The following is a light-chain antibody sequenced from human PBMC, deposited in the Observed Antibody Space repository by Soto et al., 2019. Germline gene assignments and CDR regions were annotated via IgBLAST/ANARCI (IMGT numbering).Light chain of an antibody. CDR1: SSDVGGYDL. J-gene: IGLJ3*02. CDR2: EGS. Sequence: QSVLTQPASVSGSPGQSITISCTGTSSDVGGYDLVSWYQQHPGKAPKLIIYEGSKRPSGISNRFSGSKSGNTASLLISGLQGDDEGDYYCCAYVSSNTLLFGGGTKLTVL. V-gene: IGLV2-23*01. CDR3: CAYVSSNTLL.